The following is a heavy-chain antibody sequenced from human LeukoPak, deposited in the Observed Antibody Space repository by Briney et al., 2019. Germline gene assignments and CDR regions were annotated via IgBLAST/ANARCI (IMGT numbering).Heavy chain of an antibody. V-gene: IGHV1-2*02. J-gene: IGHJ4*02. CDR1: GYTFTGYH. CDR2: INPKSGDT. Sequence: ASVKVSCKASGYTFTGYHMHWVRQAPGHGLEWMGWINPKSGDTNSAQKFQGRVTMTRDTSISTAYMELSGLTSDDTAVYYCARGGSSGWSHSDYCGQGTLVTVSS. D-gene: IGHD6-19*01. CDR3: ARGGSSGWSHSDY.